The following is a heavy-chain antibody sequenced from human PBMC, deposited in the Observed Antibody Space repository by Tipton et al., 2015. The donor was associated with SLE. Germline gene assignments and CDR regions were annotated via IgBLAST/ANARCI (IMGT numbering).Heavy chain of an antibody. Sequence: TLSLTCTVSGGSISSDYWSWIRQPPGKGLEWIGYIYYSGFTDYNPSLKSRVTMSLDTSKNQFSMKMSSVTAADTAVYYCARVLSLGELPHYLDYWGQGTLVPVSS. D-gene: IGHD3-10*01. V-gene: IGHV4-59*13. J-gene: IGHJ4*02. CDR3: ARVLSLGELPHYLDY. CDR1: GGSISSDY. CDR2: IYYSGFT.